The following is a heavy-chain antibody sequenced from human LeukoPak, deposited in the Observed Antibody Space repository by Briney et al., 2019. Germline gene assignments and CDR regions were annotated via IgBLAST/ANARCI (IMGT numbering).Heavy chain of an antibody. V-gene: IGHV3-7*01. CDR1: GFTFSNYW. Sequence: GGSLRLSCEGSGFTFSNYWMSWVRQAPGKGLEWVANIQQHGSETYYGDSVKGRFTISRDNAKNSLYLQMNSLRAEDTAVYYCAKTQYDILTGYNWFDPWGQGTLVTVSS. J-gene: IGHJ5*02. CDR2: IQQHGSET. D-gene: IGHD3-9*01. CDR3: AKTQYDILTGYNWFDP.